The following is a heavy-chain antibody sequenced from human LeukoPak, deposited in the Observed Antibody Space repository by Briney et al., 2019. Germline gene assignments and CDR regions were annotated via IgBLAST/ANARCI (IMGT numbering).Heavy chain of an antibody. CDR3: AVDVVYESD. Sequence: SVKVSCKASGFTFSNSAVQWVRQARGQRLEWIGWIVVGSGNTNYAQKFQERVTITRDMSTSTAYMELSSLRSEDTAVYYCAVDVVYESDWGQGTLVTVS. CDR2: IVVGSGNT. D-gene: IGHD2-2*01. J-gene: IGHJ4*02. V-gene: IGHV1-58*01. CDR1: GFTFSNSA.